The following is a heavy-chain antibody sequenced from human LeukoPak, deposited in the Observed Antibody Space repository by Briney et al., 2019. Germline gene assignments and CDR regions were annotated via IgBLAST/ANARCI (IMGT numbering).Heavy chain of an antibody. CDR2: ISYDGSNK. Sequence: GRSLRLSCAASRFTFSIYGIHWVRQAPGRGLEWVAVISYDGSNKYYADSVKGRFTISRDNSKSTVYLQMNSLRPEDTAVYYCAKVPERRDAYKISPPFDYWGQGTLVTVSS. D-gene: IGHD5-24*01. CDR1: RFTFSIYG. J-gene: IGHJ4*02. CDR3: AKVPERRDAYKISPPFDY. V-gene: IGHV3-30*18.